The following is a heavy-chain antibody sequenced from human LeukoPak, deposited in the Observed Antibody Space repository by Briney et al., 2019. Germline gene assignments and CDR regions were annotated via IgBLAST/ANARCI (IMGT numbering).Heavy chain of an antibody. CDR1: GFTFNSYA. J-gene: IGHJ6*02. V-gene: IGHV3-30-3*01. D-gene: IGHD3-22*01. CDR2: ISYDGSNK. Sequence: GGSLRLSCAASGFTFNSYAMHWVRQAPGKGLEWVAVISYDGSNKYYADSVKGRFTISRDNAKNSLFLQMNSLRAEDTAVYYCARGTRPDSSGYTYYYYGMDVWGQGTTVTVSS. CDR3: ARGTRPDSSGYTYYYYGMDV.